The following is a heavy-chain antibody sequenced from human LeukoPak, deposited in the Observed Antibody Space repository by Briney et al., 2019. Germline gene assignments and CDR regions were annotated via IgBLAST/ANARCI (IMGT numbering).Heavy chain of an antibody. CDR3: ARTIRRGWFDL. Sequence: SETLSLTCTVSGGSISSYYWSWVRQSPEKGLEWIACLYYSGSTHYNPSLRSRVAISGDTSKNHFSLKLTSVTTADTAVYYCARTIRRGWFDLWGRGTLVTVSS. CDR1: GGSISSYY. V-gene: IGHV4-59*13. J-gene: IGHJ2*01. CDR2: LYYSGST. D-gene: IGHD2-15*01.